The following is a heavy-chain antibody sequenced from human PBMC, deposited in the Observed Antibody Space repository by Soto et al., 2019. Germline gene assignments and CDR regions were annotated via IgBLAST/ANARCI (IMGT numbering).Heavy chain of an antibody. CDR1: GFTFSSYW. J-gene: IGHJ4*02. CDR2: INSDGSST. Sequence: GGSLRLSCAASGFTFSSYWMHWVRQAPGKGLVWVSRINSDGSSTSYADSVKGRFTISRDNAKNTLYLQMNSLRAEDTAVYYCAEGGSYSPFDYWGQGXLVTVPS. D-gene: IGHD1-26*01. CDR3: AEGGSYSPFDY. V-gene: IGHV3-74*01.